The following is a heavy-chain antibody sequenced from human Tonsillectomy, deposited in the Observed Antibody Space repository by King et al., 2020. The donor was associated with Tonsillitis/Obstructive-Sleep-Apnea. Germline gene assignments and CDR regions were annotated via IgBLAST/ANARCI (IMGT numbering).Heavy chain of an antibody. Sequence: VQLVESGGGLVQPGGSLRLSCEASGFTFSSYSMNWVRQAPGKGLEWVSYISSSSSTIYYADSVNGRFTISRDNAKNSLYLQMNSLRDEDTAVYYCERGTYYDFWSGYYVYYYYMDVWGKGTTVTVPS. V-gene: IGHV3-48*02. CDR3: ERGTYYDFWSGYYVYYYYMDV. J-gene: IGHJ6*03. D-gene: IGHD3-3*01. CDR1: GFTFSSYS. CDR2: ISSSSSTI.